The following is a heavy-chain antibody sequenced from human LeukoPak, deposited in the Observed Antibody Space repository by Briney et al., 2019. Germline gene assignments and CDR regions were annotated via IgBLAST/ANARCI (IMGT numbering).Heavy chain of an antibody. V-gene: IGHV1-2*02. CDR2: INANSGGT. Sequence: ASVKVSCKASGYIFIGYYIHWVRQAPGQGLEWMGWINANSGGTEYAQKLQGRVTMSRDASINTAYMELSRLRLDGTAVYYCSRDPNWGWRGYFGYWGQGSLVTVSS. CDR1: GYIFIGYY. CDR3: SRDPNWGWRGYFGY. D-gene: IGHD7-27*01. J-gene: IGHJ4*02.